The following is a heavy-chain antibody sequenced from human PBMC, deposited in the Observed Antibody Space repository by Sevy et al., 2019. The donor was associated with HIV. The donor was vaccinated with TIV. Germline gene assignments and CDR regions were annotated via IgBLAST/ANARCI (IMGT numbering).Heavy chain of an antibody. D-gene: IGHD1-26*01. CDR2: ISHDGINE. CDR1: GFSFSYYG. Sequence: GGSLRLSCIGSGFSFSYYGIHWVRQSPGKGLDWVALISHDGINEYYADSVKGRFTRSRDNSKNTVYLEMNSLRNEDTAIYFCANAYSGSYSHSYLYALDVWGQGTTVTVSS. CDR3: ANAYSGSYSHSYLYALDV. J-gene: IGHJ6*02. V-gene: IGHV3-30*18.